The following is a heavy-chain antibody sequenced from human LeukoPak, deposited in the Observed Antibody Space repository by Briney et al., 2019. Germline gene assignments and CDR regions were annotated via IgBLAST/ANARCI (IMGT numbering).Heavy chain of an antibody. J-gene: IGHJ4*02. D-gene: IGHD3-22*01. Sequence: ASVKISCKVSGYTFTDYYMHWVQQAPGKGLEWMGLVDPEDGETIYAEKFQGRVTITADTSTDTAYMELSSLRSEDTAVYYCATGLGSGYPEYYFDYWGQGTLVTVSS. CDR1: GYTFTDYY. V-gene: IGHV1-69-2*01. CDR2: VDPEDGET. CDR3: ATGLGSGYPEYYFDY.